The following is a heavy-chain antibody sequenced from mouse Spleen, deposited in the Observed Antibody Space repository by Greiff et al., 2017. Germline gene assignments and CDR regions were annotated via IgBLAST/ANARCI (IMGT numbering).Heavy chain of an antibody. CDR1: GFNIKDYY. D-gene: IGHD1-1*01. J-gene: IGHJ2*01. CDR3: ARYYGSSYLYYFDY. Sequence: EVKVVESGAELVKPGASVKLSCTASGFNIKDYYMHWVKQRTEQGLEWIGRIDPEDGETKYAPKFQGKATITADTSSNTAYLQLSSLTSEDTAVYYCARYYGSSYLYYFDYWGQGTTLTVSS. CDR2: IDPEDGET. V-gene: IGHV14-2*01.